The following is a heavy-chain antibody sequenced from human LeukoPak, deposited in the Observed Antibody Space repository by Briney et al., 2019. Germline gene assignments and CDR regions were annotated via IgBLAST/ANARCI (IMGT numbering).Heavy chain of an antibody. J-gene: IGHJ5*02. CDR2: IYYSGST. CDR1: GGSISSYY. CDR3: ARAVKVFVPAAIISWFDP. Sequence: KASETLSLTCTVSGGSISSYYWSWIRQPPGKGLEWIGYIYYSGSTNYNPSLKSRVTISVDTSKNQFSLKLSSVTAADTAVYYCARAVKVFVPAAIISWFDPWGQGTLVTVSS. V-gene: IGHV4-59*01. D-gene: IGHD2-2*02.